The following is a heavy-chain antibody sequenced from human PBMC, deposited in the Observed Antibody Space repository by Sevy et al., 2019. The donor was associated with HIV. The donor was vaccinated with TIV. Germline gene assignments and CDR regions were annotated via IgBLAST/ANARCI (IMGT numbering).Heavy chain of an antibody. CDR2: ISYDGLNK. Sequence: GGSLRLSCAASGFSFSGYGMHWVRQAPGKGLEWVAIISYDGLNKDYADSVQGRFTISRDNSKNTMYLQINSLRPEDTAVYYCARDLPHLLPWELSRGSDSWGQGTLVTVSS. J-gene: IGHJ4*02. CDR1: GFSFSGYG. D-gene: IGHD1-26*01. CDR3: ARDLPHLLPWELSRGSDS. V-gene: IGHV3-30*19.